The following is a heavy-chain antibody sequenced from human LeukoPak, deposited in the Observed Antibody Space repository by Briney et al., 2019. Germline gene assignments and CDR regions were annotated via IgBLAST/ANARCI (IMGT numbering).Heavy chain of an antibody. CDR2: IHYSGS. V-gene: IGHV4-59*08. J-gene: IGHJ4*02. D-gene: IGHD3-3*01. Sequence: TSETLSLTCTVSGGSISSYYWSWIRQPPGKGLEWIGNIHYSGSNYNPSLKSRVSISQDTSKNQLSLKLTSVTAADTAMYYCARLWSGYRPPDYWGQGTLVTVSS. CDR1: GGSISSYY. CDR3: ARLWSGYRPPDY.